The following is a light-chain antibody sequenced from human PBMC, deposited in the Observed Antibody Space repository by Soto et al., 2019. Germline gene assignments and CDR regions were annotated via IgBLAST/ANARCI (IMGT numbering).Light chain of an antibody. CDR2: QTS. Sequence: EIVLTQSPATLSSFPGDRVTLSCRASQYINTRLAWYQHRPGQAPRLLIYQTSIRAAGIPARFSASGSGRDFTLTISYVQPEDFALYYCHQRQSWPRTFGQGTKVDI. CDR3: HQRQSWPRT. CDR1: QYINTR. V-gene: IGKV3-11*02. J-gene: IGKJ1*01.